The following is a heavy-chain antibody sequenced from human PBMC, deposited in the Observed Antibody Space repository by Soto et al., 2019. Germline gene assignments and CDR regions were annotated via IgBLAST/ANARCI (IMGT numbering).Heavy chain of an antibody. CDR3: AKDGRIMITFGGVIVKGGNDAFDI. Sequence: GGSLRLSCAASGFTFSSYAMSWVRQAPGKGLEWVSAISGSGGSTYYADSVKGRFTISRDNSKNTLYLQMNSLRAEDTAVYYCAKDGRIMITFGGVIVKGGNDAFDIWGQGTMVTVSS. CDR2: ISGSGGST. D-gene: IGHD3-16*02. CDR1: GFTFSSYA. V-gene: IGHV3-23*01. J-gene: IGHJ3*02.